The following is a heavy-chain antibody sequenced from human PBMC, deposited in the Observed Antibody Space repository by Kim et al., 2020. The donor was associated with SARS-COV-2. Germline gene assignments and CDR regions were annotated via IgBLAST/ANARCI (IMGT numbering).Heavy chain of an antibody. D-gene: IGHD3-22*01. V-gene: IGHV4-39*01. J-gene: IGHJ6*02. CDR2: IFYSGNT. CDR3: ARHSAPGSGYSRSYYYFGMDV. Sequence: SETLSLTCTVSGGSISSSSYYWGWIRQPPGRGLEWIGSIFYSGNTYYNPSLKSRVTISVDTSKNQFSLRLSSGTAADTTVYYCARHSAPGSGYSRSYYYFGMDVWGQGTTVTVSS. CDR1: GGSISSSSYY.